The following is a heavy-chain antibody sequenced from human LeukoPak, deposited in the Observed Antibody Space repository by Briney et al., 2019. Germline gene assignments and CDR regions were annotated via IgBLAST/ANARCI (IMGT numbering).Heavy chain of an antibody. CDR3: AKGDTNYYYYMDV. Sequence: GGSLRLSCAASGFTFSSYEMNWVRQAPGKGLEWVSYISSSGSTIYYADSVKGRFAISRDNAKNTLYLQMNSLRAEDTALYYCAKGDTNYYYYMDVWGKGTTVTVSS. CDR2: ISSSGSTI. J-gene: IGHJ6*03. D-gene: IGHD3-3*01. V-gene: IGHV3-48*03. CDR1: GFTFSSYE.